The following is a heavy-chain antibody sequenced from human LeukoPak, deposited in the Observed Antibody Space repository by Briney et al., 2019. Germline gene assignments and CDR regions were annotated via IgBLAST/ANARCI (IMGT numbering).Heavy chain of an antibody. CDR3: ARQYCSNTSCYMGRGFFDY. D-gene: IGHD2-2*02. J-gene: IGHJ4*02. V-gene: IGHV4-39*01. CDR1: GGSISSSNYY. Sequence: SETLSLTCTVSGGSISSSNYYWGWIRQPPGKGLEWIGSFSYSGSTYYSPSLKSRVTISVDTSKNQFSLRLGSVTAADTAVYYCARQYCSNTSCYMGRGFFDYWGQGTLVTVSS. CDR2: FSYSGST.